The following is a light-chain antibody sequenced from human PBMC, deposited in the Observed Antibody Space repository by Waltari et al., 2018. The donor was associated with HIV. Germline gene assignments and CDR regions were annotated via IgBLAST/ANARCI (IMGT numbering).Light chain of an antibody. J-gene: IGLJ1*01. CDR1: SSNIGSNA. V-gene: IGLV1-44*01. Sequence: QSVLTQPPSASGTPGQRVTISCSGSSSNIGSNAVNWYQQLAGTPPNFLIFSNNQRPSGVPDRFSGSKAGTSASLAISGLQSEDEADYYCASWDDSLNGYVFGIGTKVTVL. CDR2: SNN. CDR3: ASWDDSLNGYV.